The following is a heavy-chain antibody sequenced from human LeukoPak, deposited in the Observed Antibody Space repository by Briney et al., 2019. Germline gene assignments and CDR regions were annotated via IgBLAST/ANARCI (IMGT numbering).Heavy chain of an antibody. J-gene: IGHJ4*02. D-gene: IGHD4-23*01. Sequence: GSLRLSGAASGFTFDDYGMSWVRQAPGKGLEWVSGINWNGGSTGYADSVKGRFTISRDNAKNSLYLQMNSLRAEDTALYYCARGLQGGNSADYWGQGTLVTVSS. CDR3: ARGLQGGNSADY. V-gene: IGHV3-20*04. CDR1: GFTFDDYG. CDR2: INWNGGST.